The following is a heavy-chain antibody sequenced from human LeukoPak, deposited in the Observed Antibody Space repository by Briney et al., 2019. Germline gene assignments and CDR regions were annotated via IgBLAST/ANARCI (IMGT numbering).Heavy chain of an antibody. V-gene: IGHV3-64*01. J-gene: IGHJ3*02. CDR2: ISSNGGST. CDR3: ARDYAVGESFDI. D-gene: IGHD3-16*01. Sequence: GGSLRLSCAASGFTFSSYAMHSVRQAPGKGLEYVSAISSNGGSTYYANSVKGRFTISRDNSKNTLYLQMNSLRAEDTAVYYCARDYAVGESFDIWGQGTLVTVSS. CDR1: GFTFSSYA.